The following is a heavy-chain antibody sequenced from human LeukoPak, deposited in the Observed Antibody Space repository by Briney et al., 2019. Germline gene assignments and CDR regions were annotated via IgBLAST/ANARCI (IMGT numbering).Heavy chain of an antibody. CDR1: GFTFSSYA. Sequence: GGSLRLSCAASGFTFSSYAMHWVRQAPGKGLEWVAVISYDGSNKYYADSVKGRFTISRGNSKNTLYLQMNSLRAEDTAVYYCARVQTLTLPAAMLFDYWGQGTLVIVSS. V-gene: IGHV3-30-3*01. CDR3: ARVQTLTLPAAMLFDY. D-gene: IGHD2-2*01. J-gene: IGHJ4*02. CDR2: ISYDGSNK.